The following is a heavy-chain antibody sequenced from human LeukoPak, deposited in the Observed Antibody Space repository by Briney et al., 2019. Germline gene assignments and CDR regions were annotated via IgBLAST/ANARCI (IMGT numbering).Heavy chain of an antibody. CDR2: FFYSGST. Sequence: SETLSLTCTVSGGSISSSNYYWGWIRLPPGKGLEWIVSFFYSGSTYYNPSLKSRVTISVDTSKNQFSLRLSSVTAADTAVYYCARARGRYIDFLDYWGQGTLITVSS. CDR3: ARARGRYIDFLDY. CDR1: GGSISSSNYY. J-gene: IGHJ4*02. V-gene: IGHV4-39*02. D-gene: IGHD3-9*01.